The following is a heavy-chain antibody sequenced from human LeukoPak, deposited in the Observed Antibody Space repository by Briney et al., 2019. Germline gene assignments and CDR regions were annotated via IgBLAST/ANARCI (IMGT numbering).Heavy chain of an antibody. CDR1: GGSISSYY. V-gene: IGHV4-59*08. D-gene: IGHD6-13*01. J-gene: IGHJ4*02. CDR2: IHYSGST. CDR3: ARHSRAPTGTGYFDF. Sequence: PSETLSLTCTVSGGSISSYYWSWIRQPPGKGLGWIGYIHYSGSTDYNPSLESRVTISVDTSKNQFSLKFSSVTAADTAVYYCARHSRAPTGTGYFDFWGQGSLVTVSS.